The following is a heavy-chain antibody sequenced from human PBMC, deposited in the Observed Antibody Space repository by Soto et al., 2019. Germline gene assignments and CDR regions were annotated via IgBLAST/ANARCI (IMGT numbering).Heavy chain of an antibody. Sequence: PGGSLRLSCAASGFTFSSYSMNWVRQAPGKGLEWVSYISSSSSTIYYADSVKGRFTISRDNAKNSLYLQMNSLRAEDTAVYYCARVPHRENHYDFWSGYYTGYYFDYWGQGTLVTVSS. CDR1: GFTFSSYS. D-gene: IGHD3-3*01. CDR3: ARVPHRENHYDFWSGYYTGYYFDY. V-gene: IGHV3-48*01. CDR2: ISSSSSTI. J-gene: IGHJ4*02.